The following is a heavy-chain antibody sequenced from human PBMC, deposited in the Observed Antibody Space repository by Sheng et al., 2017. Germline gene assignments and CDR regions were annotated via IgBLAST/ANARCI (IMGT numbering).Heavy chain of an antibody. CDR3: AKDLHYYDT. CDR2: ISSSGGNT. D-gene: IGHD3-22*01. V-gene: IGHV3-23*04. J-gene: IGHJ4*02. CDR1: GFTFSSYG. Sequence: VQLVESGGGVVQPGRSLRLSCAASGFTFSSYGMHWVRQTPGKGLEWVSAISSSGGNTYYADSVKGRFTISRDNSKNTLYLQMNSLRAEDTAVYYCAKDLHYYDTWGQGTLVTVSS.